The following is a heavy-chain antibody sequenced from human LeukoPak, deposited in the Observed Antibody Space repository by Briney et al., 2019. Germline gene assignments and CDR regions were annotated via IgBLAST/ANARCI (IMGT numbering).Heavy chain of an antibody. CDR3: ARGPLEGRFLEWLLPDPPFDY. Sequence: PGGSLRLSCAASGFTFSSYGMHWVRQAPGKGLEWVAVIWYDGSNKYYADSVKGRFTISRDNSKNTLYLQMNSLRAEDTAVYYCARGPLEGRFLEWLLPDPPFDYWGQGTLVTVSS. CDR2: IWYDGSNK. J-gene: IGHJ4*02. CDR1: GFTFSSYG. V-gene: IGHV3-33*01. D-gene: IGHD3-3*01.